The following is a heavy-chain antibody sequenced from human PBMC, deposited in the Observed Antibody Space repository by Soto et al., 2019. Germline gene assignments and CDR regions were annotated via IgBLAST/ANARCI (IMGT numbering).Heavy chain of an antibody. V-gene: IGHV3-30*18. J-gene: IGHJ4*02. CDR3: AKDFYPVRVSPSTRPDYFDS. CDR2: ISFDSTKT. Sequence: QVHLVESGGGVVPPGRSLRLSCAASGFTLRTYGMHWVRQAPGKGLEWVSLISFDSTKTYYADSVRGRFTISRDTSKNTLYLQMNSLTPEDTAVEYCAKDFYPVRVSPSTRPDYFDSWGQGTLVTVSS. D-gene: IGHD2-8*01. CDR1: GFTLRTYG.